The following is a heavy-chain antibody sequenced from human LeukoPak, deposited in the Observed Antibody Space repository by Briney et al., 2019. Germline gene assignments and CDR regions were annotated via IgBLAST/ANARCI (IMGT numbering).Heavy chain of an antibody. CDR2: ISSSSSYI. J-gene: IGHJ4*02. V-gene: IGHV3-21*01. D-gene: IGHD3-22*01. CDR3: ARDFGTYYYDSSGYS. Sequence: GGSLRLSCAASGFTFSSYSMNWVRQAPGKGLEWASSISSSSSYICYADSVKGRFTISRDNAKNSLYLQMNSLRAEDTAVYYCARDFGTYYYDSSGYSWGQGTLVTVSS. CDR1: GFTFSSYS.